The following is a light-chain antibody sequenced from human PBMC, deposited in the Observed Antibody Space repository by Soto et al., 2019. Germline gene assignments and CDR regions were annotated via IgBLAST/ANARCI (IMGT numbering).Light chain of an antibody. CDR1: QSISTY. CDR2: AAS. CDR3: QQSYTTPFT. Sequence: DIQMTQSPYSLSASVGDTVTITCRASQSISTYLNWYQQKPGKAPELLIYAASSLQSGVPLRFTSSGSGTDFTLTIISLQSEDFATYYCQQSYTTPFTFGGGTKVEIK. V-gene: IGKV1-39*01. J-gene: IGKJ4*01.